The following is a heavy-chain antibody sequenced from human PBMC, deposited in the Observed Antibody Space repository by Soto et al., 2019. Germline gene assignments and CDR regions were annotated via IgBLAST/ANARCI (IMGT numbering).Heavy chain of an antibody. CDR2: ISFDGANT. D-gene: IGHD2-15*01. CDR3: GRDCYNRGGFDY. V-gene: IGHV3-30-3*01. Sequence: QVQLVESGGGVVPPGGSLRVSCVVSGFTFNSYNMHWVRQAPGEGLEWVAVISFDGANTFYADSVKGRFTISRDTSRDTLYLQISRLRVEDRAVYYCGRDCYNRGGFDYWGQGTLVSVSS. CDR1: GFTFNSYN. J-gene: IGHJ4*02.